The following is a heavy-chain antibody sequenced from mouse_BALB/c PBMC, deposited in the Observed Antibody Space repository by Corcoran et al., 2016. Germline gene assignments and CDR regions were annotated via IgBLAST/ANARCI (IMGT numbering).Heavy chain of an antibody. CDR1: GYSITSGYY. CDR3: ARNGDY. V-gene: IGHV3-6*02. CDR2: ISYDGSN. Sequence: DVQLQESGPGLVKPSQSLSLTCSVTGYSITSGYYWNWIRQFPGNKLEWMGYISYDGSNNYNPSLKNRISITRDTSKNQFFLTLNSVTTEDTATYYCARNGDYWGQGTSVTVSS. J-gene: IGHJ4*01.